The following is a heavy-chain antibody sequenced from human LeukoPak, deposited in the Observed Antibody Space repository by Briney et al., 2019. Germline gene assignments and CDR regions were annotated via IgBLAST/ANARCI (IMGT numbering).Heavy chain of an antibody. J-gene: IGHJ5*02. D-gene: IGHD2-2*01. CDR2: IYYSGST. CDR3: ARAIGCSSTSCYNWFDP. Sequence: SETLSLTCTVSGGSISSYYWSWIRQPPGKELEWIGYIYYSGSTNYNPSLKSRVTISVDTSKNQFSLKLSSVTAADTAVYYCARAIGCSSTSCYNWFDPWGQGTLVTVSS. CDR1: GGSISSYY. V-gene: IGHV4-59*01.